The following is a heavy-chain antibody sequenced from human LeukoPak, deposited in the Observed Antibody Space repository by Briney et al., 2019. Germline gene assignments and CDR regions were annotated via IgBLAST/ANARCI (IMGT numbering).Heavy chain of an antibody. CDR3: ARYIVVVPAAVYCYYYMDV. D-gene: IGHD2-2*01. V-gene: IGHV3-11*01. Sequence: GGSLRLSCAASGFTFSSYWMTWIRQAPGKGLEWVSYISSSGSTIYYADSVKGRFTISRDNAKNSLYLQMNSLRAEDTAVYYCARYIVVVPAAVYCYYYMDVWGKGTTVTISS. CDR1: GFTFSSYW. J-gene: IGHJ6*03. CDR2: ISSSGSTI.